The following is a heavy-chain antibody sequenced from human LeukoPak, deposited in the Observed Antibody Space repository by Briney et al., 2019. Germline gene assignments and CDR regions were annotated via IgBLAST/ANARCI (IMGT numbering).Heavy chain of an antibody. CDR1: GGSISSHY. CDR2: IYYSGST. J-gene: IGHJ4*02. D-gene: IGHD5-12*01. V-gene: IGHV4-59*11. CDR3: ARDIGAAADY. Sequence: KASETLSLTCTVSGGSISSHYWSWIRQPPGKGLEWIGYIYYSGSTNYNPSLKSRVTISVDTSENQFSLKLSSVTAADTAVYYCARDIGAAADYWGQGTLVTVSS.